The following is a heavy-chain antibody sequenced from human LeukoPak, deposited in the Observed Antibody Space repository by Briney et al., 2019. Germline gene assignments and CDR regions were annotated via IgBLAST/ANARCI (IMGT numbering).Heavy chain of an antibody. Sequence: SQTLSLTCAVSGGSISSGGFSWSWIRQPPGKDLEWIGYIYHSGSTYYNPSLKSRVTISVDRFKNQFSLRLSFVTAADTAVYYCARASGSGEIDHWGQGTLVTVSS. CDR1: GGSISSGGFS. V-gene: IGHV4-30-2*01. CDR3: ARASGSGEIDH. D-gene: IGHD3-10*01. J-gene: IGHJ4*02. CDR2: IYHSGST.